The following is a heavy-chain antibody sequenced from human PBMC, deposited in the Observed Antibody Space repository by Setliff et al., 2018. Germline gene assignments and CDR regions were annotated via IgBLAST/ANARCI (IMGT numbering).Heavy chain of an antibody. CDR2: ISPYNGDT. J-gene: IGHJ4*02. CDR3: ARDTYNPNWYGDRSFEY. CDR1: GFGFSSYG. D-gene: IGHD1-1*01. Sequence: GASVKVSCKASGFGFSSYGISWVRQAPGQGLEWMGWISPYNGDTGYTQKFQDSVTMTTDISMSTAFMELRSLTSDDTAIYYCARDTYNPNWYGDRSFEYWGQGTLVTVSS. V-gene: IGHV1-18*01.